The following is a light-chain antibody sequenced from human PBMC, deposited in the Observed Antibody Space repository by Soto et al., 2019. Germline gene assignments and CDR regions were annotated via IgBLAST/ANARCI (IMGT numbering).Light chain of an antibody. Sequence: ARQMTQSPSSLSASVGDRVTITCRASQDIRNKLGWFQQKPGKAPELLIYAASNLQSGVPSRFSGSGSGTDFTLTISSLQPDDFATYYCQQYNSYPWTFGQGTKVDIK. CDR2: AAS. CDR1: QDIRNK. J-gene: IGKJ1*01. CDR3: QQYNSYPWT. V-gene: IGKV1-6*01.